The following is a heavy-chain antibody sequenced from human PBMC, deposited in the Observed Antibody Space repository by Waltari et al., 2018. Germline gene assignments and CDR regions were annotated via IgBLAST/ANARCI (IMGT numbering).Heavy chain of an antibody. J-gene: IGHJ4*02. V-gene: IGHV4-59*01. CDR2: IYYSGST. D-gene: IGHD3-16*02. CDR1: GGSINNYY. CDR3: ARGVTFGGVIVFDY. Sequence: QVQLQESGPGLVKPSETLSLTCTVSGGSINNYYWNWIRQPPGKGLEWIGYIYYSGSTNYNPSLRSRVTISVDTSKNQFSLKLNSVTAADTAVFYCARGVTFGGVIVFDYWGQGTLVPVSS.